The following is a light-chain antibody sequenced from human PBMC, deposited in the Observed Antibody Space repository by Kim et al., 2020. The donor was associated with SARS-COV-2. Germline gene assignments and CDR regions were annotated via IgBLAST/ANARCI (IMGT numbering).Light chain of an antibody. V-gene: IGLV2-23*02. Sequence: QSALTQPASVSGSPGQSITISCTGTSSDVGSYNLVSWYQQHPGKAPKLMIYEVSKRPSGVSNRFSGSKSANTASLTISGLQAEDEADYYCCSYVGSSTAVFGGGTKLTVL. CDR2: EVS. CDR1: SSDVGSYNL. CDR3: CSYVGSSTAV. J-gene: IGLJ2*01.